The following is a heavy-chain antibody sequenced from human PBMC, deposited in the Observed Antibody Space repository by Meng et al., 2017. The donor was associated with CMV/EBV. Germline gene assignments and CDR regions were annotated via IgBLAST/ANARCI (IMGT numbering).Heavy chain of an antibody. Sequence: RVQSGAEGKKPVASVKVSCKASGYTFTSYYMHWVRQAPGQGLEWMGIINPSGGSTSYAQKFQGRVTMTRDTSTSTVYMELSSLRSEDTAVYYCARWGPIAVAGHPVFDYWGQGTLVTVSS. CDR2: INPSGGST. CDR1: GYTFTSYY. V-gene: IGHV1-46*01. D-gene: IGHD6-19*01. J-gene: IGHJ4*02. CDR3: ARWGPIAVAGHPVFDY.